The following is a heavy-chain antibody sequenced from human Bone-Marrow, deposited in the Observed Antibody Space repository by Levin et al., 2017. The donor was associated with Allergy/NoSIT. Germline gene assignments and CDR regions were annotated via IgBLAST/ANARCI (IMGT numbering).Heavy chain of an antibody. D-gene: IGHD3-10*01. CDR2: TSGSSDDT. Sequence: QPGESLKISCAASGFTFSSYAMSWVRQAPGKGLEWVSGTSGSSDDTYYTDSVKGRFTISRDNSKNTLYLQMNTLRADDTAVYFCAKMGSGSYVKWFDAWGQGTLVTVSS. CDR3: AKMGSGSYVKWFDA. J-gene: IGHJ5*02. CDR1: GFTFSSYA. V-gene: IGHV3-23*01.